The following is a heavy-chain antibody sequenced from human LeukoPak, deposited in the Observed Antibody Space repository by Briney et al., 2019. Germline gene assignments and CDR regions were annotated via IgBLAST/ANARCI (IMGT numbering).Heavy chain of an antibody. J-gene: IGHJ4*02. D-gene: IGHD2-2*01. CDR2: IYYSGST. CDR1: GGSIRSSSYF. V-gene: IGHV4-39*02. CDR3: ATEDVVVPTAAQRPLDY. Sequence: SETLSLTCTVSGGSIRSSSYFWGWIRQPPGKGLEWIGSIYYSGSTYYNPSLKSRVTISIDTSNNEFSLKLSSVTAADTAVYYCATEDVVVPTAAQRPLDYWGQGTLVTVSS.